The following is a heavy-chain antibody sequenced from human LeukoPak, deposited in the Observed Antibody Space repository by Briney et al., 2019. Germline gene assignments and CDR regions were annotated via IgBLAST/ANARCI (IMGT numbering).Heavy chain of an antibody. V-gene: IGHV3-15*01. Sequence: GGSLRLSCAASGFTFSNAGMSWVRQAPGKGLEWVGRIKSKTDGGTTDYAAPVKGRFTISRDDSKNTLYLQMNSLKTEDTAVYYCVVITRGDAFDIWGQGTMVTVSS. D-gene: IGHD3-10*01. CDR1: GFTFSNAG. CDR2: IKSKTDGGTT. J-gene: IGHJ3*02. CDR3: VVITRGDAFDI.